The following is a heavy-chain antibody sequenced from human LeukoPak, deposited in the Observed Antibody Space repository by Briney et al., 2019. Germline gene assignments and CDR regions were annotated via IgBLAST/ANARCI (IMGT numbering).Heavy chain of an antibody. CDR1: GFTINSYA. D-gene: IGHD3-22*01. CDR2: ISGSGGST. J-gene: IGHJ3*02. V-gene: IGHV3-23*01. Sequence: GGSLRLSCAASGFTINSYAMSWVRQAPGKGLEWVSAISGSGGSTYYADSVQGRFTISRDNSKNTLYLQMNSLRAEDTAVYYCAKHRYYFDSSAYAFDIWGQGTMVSVSS. CDR3: AKHRYYFDSSAYAFDI.